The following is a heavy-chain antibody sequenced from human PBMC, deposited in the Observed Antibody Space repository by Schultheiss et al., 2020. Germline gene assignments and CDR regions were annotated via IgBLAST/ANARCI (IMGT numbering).Heavy chain of an antibody. V-gene: IGHV3-74*01. CDR2: IKSDGSST. Sequence: GGSLKISCAASGFTFSIYWMYWVRQAPGKGLVWVSRIKSDGSSTSYADSVKGRFTISRDNAKNTLYLQMNSLTDEDTAVYYCARGLHDESSVGLDYWGQGTLVTVSS. CDR3: ARGLHDESSVGLDY. J-gene: IGHJ4*02. CDR1: GFTFSIYW. D-gene: IGHD3-22*01.